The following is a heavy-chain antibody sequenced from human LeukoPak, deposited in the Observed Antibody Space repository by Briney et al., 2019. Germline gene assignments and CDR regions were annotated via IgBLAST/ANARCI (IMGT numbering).Heavy chain of an antibody. J-gene: IGHJ4*02. D-gene: IGHD6-13*01. V-gene: IGHV3-23*01. CDR2: ISGSGGST. Sequence: PGGSLRVSCAASGFTFSSYAMSRVRQAPGKGLEWVSAISGSGGSTYYADSVKGRFTISRDNSKNTLYLQMNSLRAEDTAVYYCAKDPSSSWYGEDYWGQGTLVTVSS. CDR1: GFTFSSYA. CDR3: AKDPSSSWYGEDY.